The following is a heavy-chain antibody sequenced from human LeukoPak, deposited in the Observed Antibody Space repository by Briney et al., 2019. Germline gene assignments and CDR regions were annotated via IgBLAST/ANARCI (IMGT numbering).Heavy chain of an antibody. CDR3: ANERGYNFGYSFDY. CDR1: GFSFSSYA. CDR2: IPNDGTKT. D-gene: IGHD5-18*01. Sequence: PGRSLRLSCAASGFSFSSYAMRWVRQAPGKGLEWVAAIPNDGTKTYYADSVKGRFTISRDNSKNTLYLQMNSLRAEDTAVYYCANERGYNFGYSFDYWGQGTLVAVSS. V-gene: IGHV3-30-3*02. J-gene: IGHJ4*02.